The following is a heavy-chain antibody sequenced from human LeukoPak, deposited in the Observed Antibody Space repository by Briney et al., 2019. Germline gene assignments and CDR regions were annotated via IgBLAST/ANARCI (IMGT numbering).Heavy chain of an antibody. CDR2: IYHSGST. Sequence: SETLSLTCTVSGGSISSYYWSWIRQPPGKGLEWIGYIYHSGSTYYNPSLKSRVTISVDRSKNQFSLKLSSVTAADTAVYYCARWGVATTDDAFDIWGQGTMVTVSS. CDR3: ARWGVATTDDAFDI. D-gene: IGHD5-12*01. J-gene: IGHJ3*02. V-gene: IGHV4-59*12. CDR1: GGSISSYY.